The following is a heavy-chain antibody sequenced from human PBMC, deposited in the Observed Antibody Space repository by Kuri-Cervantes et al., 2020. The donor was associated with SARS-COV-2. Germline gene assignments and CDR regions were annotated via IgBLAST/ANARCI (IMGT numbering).Heavy chain of an antibody. J-gene: IGHJ3*02. D-gene: IGHD6-6*01. Sequence: GESLKISCKASGYDFSNYWIGWVRQMPGKGLEWLGINYPGDTNTRYSPSFLGQATISADKSIQTAFLHWNSLKASDTAMYYCATQLGGVEYSSPGSGAFDIWGQGTMVTVSS. CDR2: NYPGDTNT. CDR3: ATQLGGVEYSSPGSGAFDI. V-gene: IGHV5-51*01. CDR1: GYDFSNYW.